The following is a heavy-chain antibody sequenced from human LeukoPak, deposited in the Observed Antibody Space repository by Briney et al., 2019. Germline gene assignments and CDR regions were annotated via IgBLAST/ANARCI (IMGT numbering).Heavy chain of an antibody. V-gene: IGHV3-48*04. CDR3: ARDLRYSNYVRRYYYYYMDV. D-gene: IGHD4-11*01. CDR2: ISSSGSTI. CDR1: GFTFSSYG. Sequence: GGSLRLSCAASGFTFSSYGMSWVRQAPGKGLEWVSYISSSGSTIFYADSVKGRFTISRDNAKNSLYLQMNSLRAEDTAVYYCARDLRYSNYVRRYYYYYMDVWGKGTTVTVSS. J-gene: IGHJ6*03.